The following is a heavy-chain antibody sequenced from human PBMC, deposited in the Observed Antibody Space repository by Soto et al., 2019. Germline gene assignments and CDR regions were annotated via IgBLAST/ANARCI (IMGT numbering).Heavy chain of an antibody. Sequence: PGGSLRLSCVASGFTFSGYSMSWIRQAPGKGLEWLAFIDSRVRTLSYADSVRGRFTISRDNAENSVYLQMDSLRADDTAVYYCARQAARNYIEYWGHGNSVTVSA. CDR2: IDSRVRTL. D-gene: IGHD6-6*01. CDR3: ARQAARNYIEY. CDR1: GFTFSGYS. V-gene: IGHV3-11*01. J-gene: IGHJ4*01.